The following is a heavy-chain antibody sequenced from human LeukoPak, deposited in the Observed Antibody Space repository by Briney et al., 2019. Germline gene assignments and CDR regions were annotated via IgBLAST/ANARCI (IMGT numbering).Heavy chain of an antibody. CDR3: ARGYYGSGVGVSWFDP. V-gene: IGHV3-9*01. D-gene: IGHD3-10*01. CDR1: GFTFEEYA. CDR2: ISWNSGSI. J-gene: IGHJ5*02. Sequence: SQSLYPVGSGFTFEEYAMHWVRQAPGKGLEWVSGISWNSGSIGYADSVKGRFTISRDNAKNSLYLQMNSLRAEDTALYYCARGYYGSGVGVSWFDPWGQGTLVTVSS.